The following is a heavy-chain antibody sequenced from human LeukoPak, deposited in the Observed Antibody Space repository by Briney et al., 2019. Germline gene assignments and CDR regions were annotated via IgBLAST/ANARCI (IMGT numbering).Heavy chain of an antibody. CDR3: AKDGAPAATLRLRLLRMDV. V-gene: IGHV3-23*01. CDR2: VSGGGGST. Sequence: GSLRLSCAASGFTFSSYAMSWVRQAPGKGLEWVSTVSGGGGSTYYADSVKGHFTISRDNSKNTLHLQMNSLRVEDTAVYYCAKDGAPAATLRLRLLRMDVWGLGTTVTVSS. D-gene: IGHD2-15*01. J-gene: IGHJ6*02. CDR1: GFTFSSYA.